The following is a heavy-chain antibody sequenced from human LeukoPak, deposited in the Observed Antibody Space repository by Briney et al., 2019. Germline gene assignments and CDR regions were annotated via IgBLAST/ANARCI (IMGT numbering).Heavy chain of an antibody. D-gene: IGHD3-10*01. CDR1: GLTFSDCY. CDR2: ISNAGDLI. CDR3: ARGEFGAFDI. J-gene: IGHJ3*02. V-gene: IGHV3-11*01. Sequence: PGGSLRLSCAASGLTFSDCYMTWIRQAPGKGLEWVSYISNAGDLIYYADSVKGRFTVSRDNAKNSLYLQMNSLRAEDTALYHCARGEFGAFDIWGQGTMVTVSS.